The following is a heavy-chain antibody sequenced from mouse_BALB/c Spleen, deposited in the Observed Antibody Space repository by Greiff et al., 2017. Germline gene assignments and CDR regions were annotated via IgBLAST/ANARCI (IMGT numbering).Heavy chain of an antibody. CDR3: ARNGRDVGAWFAY. V-gene: IGHV2-6-4*01. J-gene: IGHJ3*01. D-gene: IGHD3-3*01. CDR2: IWGGGST. CDR1: GFSLSRYS. Sequence: VKLVESGPGLVAPSQSLSITCTVSGFSLSRYSVHWVRQPPGKGLEWLGMIWGGGSTDYNSALKSRLSISKDNSKSQVFLKMNSLQTDDTAMYYCARNGRDVGAWFAYWGQGTLVTGSA.